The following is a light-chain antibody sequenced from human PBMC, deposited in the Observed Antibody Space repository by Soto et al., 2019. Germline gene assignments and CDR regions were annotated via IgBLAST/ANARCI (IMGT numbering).Light chain of an antibody. CDR1: QSINNNY. CDR3: PKYSGSPRT. V-gene: IGKV3-20*01. Sequence: EIVLTQSPGTLSLSPGERATLSCRASQSINNNYLAWYQQKLGQAPRRLIYGASSRATGIPDRFSGSVSGTEFHITIIRLEPEDFAVYDCPKYSGSPRTSGQGTKVQIK. J-gene: IGKJ1*01. CDR2: GAS.